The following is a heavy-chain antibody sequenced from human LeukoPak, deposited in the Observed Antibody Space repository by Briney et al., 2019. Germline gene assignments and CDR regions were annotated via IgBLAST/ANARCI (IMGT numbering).Heavy chain of an antibody. Sequence: GGSLRLSCSASGFTFSNYVMHWVRQARGKGLEDVSAISSNGGSTYYADSVKGRFTISRDNSKNTVFLQMSSLRTEDTAVYFCVKDDRYYYDSSGHPSWGQGTLVTVSS. D-gene: IGHD3-22*01. CDR2: ISSNGGST. CDR3: VKDDRYYYDSSGHPS. V-gene: IGHV3-64D*09. CDR1: GFTFSNYV. J-gene: IGHJ4*02.